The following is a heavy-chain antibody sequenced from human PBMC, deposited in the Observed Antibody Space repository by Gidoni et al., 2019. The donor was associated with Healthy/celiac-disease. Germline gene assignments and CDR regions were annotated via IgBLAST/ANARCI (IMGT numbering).Heavy chain of an antibody. CDR1: AFTFSHYS. J-gene: IGHJ6*02. V-gene: IGHV3-21*01. CDR3: ARDGPSPLIAAAGKETYYYYGMDV. CDR2: ISSSSSYI. D-gene: IGHD6-13*01. Sequence: EVQLVESGGGLVKPGGSLRLSCAAPAFTFSHYSMNWVRQSPGKGLEWVSSISSSSSYIYYADSVKGRFTISRDNAKNSLYLQMNSLRAEDTAVYYCARDGPSPLIAAAGKETYYYYGMDVWGQGTTVTVSS.